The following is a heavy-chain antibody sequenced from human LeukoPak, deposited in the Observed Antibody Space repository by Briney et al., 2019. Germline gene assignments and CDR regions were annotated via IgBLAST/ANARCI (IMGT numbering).Heavy chain of an antibody. D-gene: IGHD2-2*01. J-gene: IGHJ6*02. Sequence: GASVKVSCKASSYTFTSYGISWVRQAPGQGLEWIGRISAYNANTNYAQKLQGRVTMTTDTSTSTAYMELRSLRSDDTAVYYGASPSTRDFYYYGMDVWGQGTTVTVSS. CDR3: ASPSTRDFYYYGMDV. CDR1: SYTFTSYG. V-gene: IGHV1-18*01. CDR2: ISAYNANT.